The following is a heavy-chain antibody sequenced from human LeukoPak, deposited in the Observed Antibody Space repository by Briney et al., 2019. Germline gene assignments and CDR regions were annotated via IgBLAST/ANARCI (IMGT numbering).Heavy chain of an antibody. CDR2: ISWNSGST. J-gene: IGHJ4*02. CDR3: ARADSIVVVPAAIFDY. Sequence: GGSLRLSCAASGFTFDDYAMHWVRQAPGKGLEWVSGISWNSGSTSYADSVKGRFTISRDNAKNTLYLQMNSLRAEDTAVYYCARADSIVVVPAAIFDYWGQGTLVTVSS. CDR1: GFTFDDYA. V-gene: IGHV3-9*01. D-gene: IGHD2-2*01.